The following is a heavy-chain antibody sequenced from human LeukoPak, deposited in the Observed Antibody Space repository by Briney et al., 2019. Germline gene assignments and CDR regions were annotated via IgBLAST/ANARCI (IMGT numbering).Heavy chain of an antibody. V-gene: IGHV4-34*01. J-gene: IGHJ3*02. CDR2: INHSGST. D-gene: IGHD2-2*01. Sequence: SETLSLTCAVYGGSLSGYYWSWIRQPPGKGLEWIGEINHSGSTNYNPSLKSRVTISVDTSKNQFSLKLSSVTAADTAVYYCAREGDPIVVVPAAIAAFDIWGQGTMVTVSS. CDR1: GGSLSGYY. CDR3: AREGDPIVVVPAAIAAFDI.